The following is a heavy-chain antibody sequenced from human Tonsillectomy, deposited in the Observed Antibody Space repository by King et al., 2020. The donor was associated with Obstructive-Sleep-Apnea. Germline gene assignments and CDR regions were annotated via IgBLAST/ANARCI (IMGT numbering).Heavy chain of an antibody. CDR2: LSRGGGNT. CDR3: EKQGLWTLRNYNFFDA. D-gene: IGHD3/OR15-3a*01. J-gene: IGHJ5*02. V-gene: IGHV3-23*04. CDR1: GFTFSSYA. Sequence: EVQLVESGGGLVQPGGSLRLSCAASGFTFSSYAMSWVRQAPGKGREWVSGLSRGGGNTYYADSAKGRFTISRDESKNTLYLDMNSLRAQDTAVYYCEKQGLWTLRNYNFFDAWGQGTLVTVSS.